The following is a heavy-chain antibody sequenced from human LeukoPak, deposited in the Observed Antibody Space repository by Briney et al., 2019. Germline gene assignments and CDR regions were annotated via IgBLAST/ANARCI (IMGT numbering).Heavy chain of an antibody. D-gene: IGHD6-6*01. Sequence: GGPLRLSCAASGFIFSNSEMNWVRQAPGKGLEWVSYIRSSGSAIYYADSVKGRFTISRDDAKNSLYLQMSSLRAEDTAVYYCASGVIAGRNYWGQGTLVTVSS. V-gene: IGHV3-48*03. CDR1: GFIFSNSE. J-gene: IGHJ4*02. CDR3: ASGVIAGRNY. CDR2: IRSSGSAI.